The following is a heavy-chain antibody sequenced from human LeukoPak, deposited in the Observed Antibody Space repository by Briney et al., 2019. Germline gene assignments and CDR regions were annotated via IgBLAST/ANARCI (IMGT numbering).Heavy chain of an antibody. D-gene: IGHD6-6*01. Sequence: GGSLRLSCAASGFTFYSYNMNWVRQAPGKGLEGGLYVSSSRSTIYYADSVKGRFTISRDSAKTSLFLQMNSLRDEDTAVYYCARAYSSSSGRDAFDSWGLGTLVTVSS. CDR3: ARAYSSSSGRDAFDS. CDR1: GFTFYSYN. V-gene: IGHV3-48*02. CDR2: VSSSRSTI. J-gene: IGHJ3*02.